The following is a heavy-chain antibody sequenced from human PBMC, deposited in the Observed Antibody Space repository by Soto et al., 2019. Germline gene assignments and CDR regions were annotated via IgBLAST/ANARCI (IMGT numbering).Heavy chain of an antibody. Sequence: QVQLVASGGGVVQPGRSLRLACVASGCIFSGHGMHWVRQVPGKGLEWVAVVSYDGRYTHYADSVKCRFTISRDNSKNKVYLQINSLRAEDAARYYCAKDRTNSSSGPDYWGQVTLVTVSS. CDR3: AKDRTNSSSGPDY. CDR2: VSYDGRYT. CDR1: GCIFSGHG. V-gene: IGHV3-30*18. D-gene: IGHD6-13*01. J-gene: IGHJ4*02.